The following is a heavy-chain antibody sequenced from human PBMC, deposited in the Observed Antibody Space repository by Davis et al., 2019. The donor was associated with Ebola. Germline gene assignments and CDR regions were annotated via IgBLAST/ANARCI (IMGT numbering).Heavy chain of an antibody. V-gene: IGHV4-59*01. CDR3: ARVGVDKGVDY. CDR1: GGSISSYY. J-gene: IGHJ4*02. CDR2: IYYSGST. D-gene: IGHD5-12*01. Sequence: LETLSLTCTVSGGSISSYYWSWIRQPPGKGLEWIGYIYYSGSTNYNPSLKSRVTISVDTSKNQFSLKLSSVTAADTAVYYCARVGVDKGVDYWGQGTLVTVSS.